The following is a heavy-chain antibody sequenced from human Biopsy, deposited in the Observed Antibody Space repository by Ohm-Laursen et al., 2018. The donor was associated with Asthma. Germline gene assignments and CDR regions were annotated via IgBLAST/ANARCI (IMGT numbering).Heavy chain of an antibody. V-gene: IGHV1-18*01. J-gene: IGHJ6*02. CDR1: GYTFNSAG. CDR2: ISVYNGNT. D-gene: IGHD3-10*01. Sequence: ASVKVSCKSSGYTFNSAGITWVRQAPGQGLEWMGWISVYNGNTKVAQKLQDRVTMITDTSTSTAYMELRSPRSDDTAVYFCARAVDYSHYYGIDVWGQGTTVTVS. CDR3: ARAVDYSHYYGIDV.